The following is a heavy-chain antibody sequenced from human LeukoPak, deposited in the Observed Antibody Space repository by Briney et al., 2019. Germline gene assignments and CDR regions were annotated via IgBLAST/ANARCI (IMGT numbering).Heavy chain of an antibody. CDR1: GFTFSSYA. J-gene: IGHJ4*02. CDR2: ISSNGGST. V-gene: IGHV3-64*01. D-gene: IGHD1-26*01. Sequence: QPGGSLRLSCAASGFTFSSYAMHWVRQAPGKGLEYVSAISSNGGSTYYANSVKGRFTISRDNSKNTLYLQMGSLRAEDMAVYYCARDPYCTVGRELLLDYWGQGTLVTVSS. CDR3: ARDPYCTVGRELLLDY.